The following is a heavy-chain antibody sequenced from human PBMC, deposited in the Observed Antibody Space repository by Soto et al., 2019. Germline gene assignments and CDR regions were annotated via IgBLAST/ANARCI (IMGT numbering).Heavy chain of an antibody. CDR1: GYTFKIFG. Sequence: GASVKIASKSSGYTFKIFGVSGVRQTPGQGLEWMGWISAYNGNTNYAQKLQGRVTMTTDTSTSTAYMELRSLRSDDTAVYYCARLDSAEYDFWSGYYGGFDPWGQGTLVTVSS. CDR3: ARLDSAEYDFWSGYYGGFDP. V-gene: IGHV1-18*01. J-gene: IGHJ5*02. CDR2: ISAYNGNT. D-gene: IGHD3-3*01.